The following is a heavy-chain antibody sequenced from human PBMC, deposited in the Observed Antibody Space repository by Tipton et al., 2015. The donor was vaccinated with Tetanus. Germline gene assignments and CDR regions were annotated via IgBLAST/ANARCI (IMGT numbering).Heavy chain of an antibody. D-gene: IGHD3-22*01. V-gene: IGHV4-4*07. J-gene: IGHJ3*02. CDR2: IYVTGAI. Sequence: TLSLTCSVSGGSISNYYWNWIRQPAGKGLEWIGRIYVTGAINYSPALQSRVTMSGDTAKNQFSLRWISVTAADAAMYYCAREDVYYHDGSGFYAFNIWGRGTMVAVSS. CDR3: AREDVYYHDGSGFYAFNI. CDR1: GGSISNYY.